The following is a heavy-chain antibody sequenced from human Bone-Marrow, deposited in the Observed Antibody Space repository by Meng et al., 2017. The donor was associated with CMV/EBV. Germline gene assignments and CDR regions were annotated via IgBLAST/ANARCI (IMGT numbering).Heavy chain of an antibody. D-gene: IGHD2/OR15-2a*01. Sequence: GESLKISCAASGFTFSSYAMSWVRQAPGKGLEWVSAMSGGVTSTYYADSVKGRFTISRDNSKNSLYLQMNSLRAEDTAVYYCARVDQSKYRNDYYYYGMDVWGQGTTVTFSS. CDR2: MSGGVTST. V-gene: IGHV3-23*01. CDR3: ARVDQSKYRNDYYYYGMDV. J-gene: IGHJ6*02. CDR1: GFTFSSYA.